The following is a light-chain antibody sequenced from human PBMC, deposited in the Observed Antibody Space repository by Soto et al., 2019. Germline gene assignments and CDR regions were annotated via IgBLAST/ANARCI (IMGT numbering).Light chain of an antibody. CDR2: DAS. CDR1: QSVSSY. Sequence: EIVLTQSPAPLSLSPGERATLSCTASQSVSSYVAWYQQKPGQAPRLLIYDASNRATGIPARFSGSWSGTDSTLTISSLEPEDVAVYYCQQYGSSPLTLGGGTKVDIK. CDR3: QQYGSSPLT. J-gene: IGKJ4*01. V-gene: IGKV3-11*01.